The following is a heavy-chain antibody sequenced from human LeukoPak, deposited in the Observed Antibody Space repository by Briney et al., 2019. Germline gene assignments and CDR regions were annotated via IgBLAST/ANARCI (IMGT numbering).Heavy chain of an antibody. Sequence: PGGSLRLSCTASGFTFSSYEMNWVRQAPGKGLEWVSYISSSGSTQYYADSVKGRFTISRDNAKNSLYLQMNSLRAEDTAAYYCARDMHKSGWFLGRDYFDYWGQGTLVTVSA. CDR3: ARDMHKSGWFLGRDYFDY. V-gene: IGHV3-48*03. J-gene: IGHJ4*02. D-gene: IGHD6-19*01. CDR1: GFTFSSYE. CDR2: ISSSGSTQ.